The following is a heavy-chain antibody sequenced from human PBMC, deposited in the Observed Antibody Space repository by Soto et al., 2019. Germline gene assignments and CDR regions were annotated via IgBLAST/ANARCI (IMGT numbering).Heavy chain of an antibody. CDR1: GYSLTRYY. J-gene: IGHJ4*02. CDR3: ARKYSFDY. CDR2: IDPSDGST. Sequence: QVQLVQSGAEVKKPGASVKVSCKASGYSLTRYYMHWVRQAPGQGLEWMGIIDPSDGSTTYAQRFQGRVTMTRDASSNTVYMELGNLRSDDTAVYFCARKYSFDYWGQGTLVTVSS. D-gene: IGHD2-21*01. V-gene: IGHV1-46*01.